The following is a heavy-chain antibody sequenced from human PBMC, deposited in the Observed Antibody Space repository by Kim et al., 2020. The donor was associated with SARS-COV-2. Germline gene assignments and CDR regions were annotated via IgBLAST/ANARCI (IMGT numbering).Heavy chain of an antibody. V-gene: IGHV3-30*18. CDR1: GFTFSSYG. CDR2: ISYDGSNK. D-gene: IGHD2-2*02. J-gene: IGHJ6*02. Sequence: GGSLRLSFAASGFTFSSYGMHWVRQAPGKGLEWVAVISYDGSNKYYADSVKGRFTISRDNSKNTLYLQMNSLRAEDTAVYYCAKVAGGPAAILTYYYYYYGMDVWGQGTTVTVSS. CDR3: AKVAGGPAAILTYYYYYYGMDV.